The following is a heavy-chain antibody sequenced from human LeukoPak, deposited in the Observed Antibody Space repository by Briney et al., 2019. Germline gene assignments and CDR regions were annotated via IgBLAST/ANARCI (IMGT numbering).Heavy chain of an antibody. CDR2: IRYDGSNK. D-gene: IGHD6-13*01. Sequence: GGSLRLSCAASGFTFSSYGMHWVRQAPGKGLEWVAFIRYDGSNKYYADSVKGRFTISRENSKNTLYLQMNSLRAEDTAVYYCAKDQAGTVWFDPWGQGTLVTVSS. CDR1: GFTFSSYG. CDR3: AKDQAGTVWFDP. J-gene: IGHJ5*02. V-gene: IGHV3-30*02.